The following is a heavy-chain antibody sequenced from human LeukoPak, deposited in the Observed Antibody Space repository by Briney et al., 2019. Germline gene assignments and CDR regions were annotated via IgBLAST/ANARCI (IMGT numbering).Heavy chain of an antibody. CDR2: IDRSGERT. Sequence: PGGSLRLSCAASGFTFSIHAMTRVRQAPGKGLEWVSTIDRSGERTHYADSVKGRFTISRDNSRNTLYLQMNSLRAEDTAIYYCTKDVQNDVGATDCWGQGTLVTVSS. D-gene: IGHD1-26*01. CDR3: TKDVQNDVGATDC. J-gene: IGHJ4*02. CDR1: GFTFSIHA. V-gene: IGHV3-23*01.